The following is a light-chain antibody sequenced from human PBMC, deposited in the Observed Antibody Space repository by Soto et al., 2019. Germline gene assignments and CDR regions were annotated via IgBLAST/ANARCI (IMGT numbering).Light chain of an antibody. CDR1: KLGDKS. CDR3: QAWDSSTVV. Sequence: SYELTQPPSVSVSPGQTASIPCSGDKLGDKSAGWYQQKPGQSPVLVIYEDSKRPSGIPERFSGSNSGNTATLTISGTQAMDEADYYCQAWDSSTVVFGGGSKLTVL. V-gene: IGLV3-1*01. CDR2: EDS. J-gene: IGLJ2*01.